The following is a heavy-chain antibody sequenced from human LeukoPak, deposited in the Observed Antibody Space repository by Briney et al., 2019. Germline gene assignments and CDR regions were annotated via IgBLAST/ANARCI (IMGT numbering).Heavy chain of an antibody. Sequence: SETLSLTCAVYGGSFSGYYWSWIRQPPGKGLEWIGEINHSGSTNYNPSLKSRVTISVDTSKNQFSLKLSSVTAVDTAVYYCARTAPLRWLWLWSAFDYWGQGPLVTVSS. CDR2: INHSGST. J-gene: IGHJ4*02. CDR1: GGSFSGYY. D-gene: IGHD5-18*01. CDR3: ARTAPLRWLWLWSAFDY. V-gene: IGHV4-34*01.